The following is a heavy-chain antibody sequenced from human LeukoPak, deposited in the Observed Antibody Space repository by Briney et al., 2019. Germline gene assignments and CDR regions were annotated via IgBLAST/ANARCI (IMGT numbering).Heavy chain of an antibody. V-gene: IGHV1-18*01. D-gene: IGHD2-2*01. CDR1: GYTFTSYG. CDR2: ISAYNGNT. J-gene: IGHJ4*02. CDR3: ARGYCSSTSCSPFDY. Sequence: ASVKVSCKASGYTFTSYGISWVRQAPGQGLEWMGWISAYNGNTNYAQKLQGRVTMTTDTSTSTAYMELRSLRSDDTAVYYCARGYCSSTSCSPFDYWGQGTLVTVSS.